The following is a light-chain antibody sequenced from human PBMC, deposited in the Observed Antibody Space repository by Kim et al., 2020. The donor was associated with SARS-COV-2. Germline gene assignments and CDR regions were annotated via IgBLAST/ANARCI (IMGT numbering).Light chain of an antibody. CDR1: QSVSSY. V-gene: IGKV3-11*01. CDR2: DAS. Sequence: LSLSPGERATRSCRASQSVSSYLAWYQQKPGQAPRLLIYDASNRATGIPARFSGSGSGTDFTLTISSLEPEDFAVYYCQQHSNWYTFGQGTKLEI. CDR3: QQHSNWYT. J-gene: IGKJ2*01.